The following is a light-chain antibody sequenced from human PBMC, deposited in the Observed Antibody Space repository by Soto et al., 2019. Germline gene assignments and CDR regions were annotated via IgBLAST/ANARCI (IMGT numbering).Light chain of an antibody. V-gene: IGLV4-69*01. CDR1: SGHTTFA. J-gene: IGLJ1*01. Sequence: QTVVTQSPSASASLGASVKLTCTLSSGHTTFAIAWHQQQPEKGPRYLMKVNSDGSHSNGDGIPDRFSGSTSGAERYLTISSLQSEDEADYYCQSWGTGILVFGTGTKLTVL. CDR3: QSWGTGILV. CDR2: VNSDGSH.